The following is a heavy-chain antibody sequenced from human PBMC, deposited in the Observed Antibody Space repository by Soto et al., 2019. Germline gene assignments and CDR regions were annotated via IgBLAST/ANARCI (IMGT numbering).Heavy chain of an antibody. CDR3: ARSGVWGLRHY. D-gene: IGHD1-26*01. Sequence: HVQLVQSGAEVKKPGASVKVSCKASGYTFTSYGISWLRQAPGQGLEWMGWISADNGNTNYTPKLQGRITITTEASTSTASMYLRRLRSNDTAVYCSARSGVWGLRHYWG. V-gene: IGHV1-18*01. CDR1: GYTFTSYG. CDR2: ISADNGNT. J-gene: IGHJ6*01.